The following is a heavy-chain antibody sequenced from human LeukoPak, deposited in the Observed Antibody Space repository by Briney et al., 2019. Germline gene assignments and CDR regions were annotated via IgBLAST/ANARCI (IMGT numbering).Heavy chain of an antibody. CDR3: ARGRSGSYTNY. CDR1: GGSINSHY. V-gene: IGHV4-59*11. Sequence: SETLSLRCSVSGGSINSHYWTWIRQPPGKGLEWIGYIYDSGSTNYNPSLKSRITISVDTSKKKFSLKLSSVTAADTAVYYCARGRSGSYTNYWGQGTLVTVSS. D-gene: IGHD1-26*01. CDR2: IYDSGST. J-gene: IGHJ4*02.